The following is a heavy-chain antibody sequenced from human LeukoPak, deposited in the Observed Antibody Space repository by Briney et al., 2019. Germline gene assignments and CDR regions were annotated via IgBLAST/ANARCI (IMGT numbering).Heavy chain of an antibody. Sequence: PGRSLRLSCAASGFTFSSYGMHWVRQAPGKGLEWVAVISYDGSNKYYADSVKGRFTISRDNSKNTLYLQMNSLRAEDTAVYYFAKDQLWELRNYFDYWGQGTLVTVSS. D-gene: IGHD1-26*01. CDR2: ISYDGSNK. V-gene: IGHV3-30*18. CDR3: AKDQLWELRNYFDY. J-gene: IGHJ4*02. CDR1: GFTFSSYG.